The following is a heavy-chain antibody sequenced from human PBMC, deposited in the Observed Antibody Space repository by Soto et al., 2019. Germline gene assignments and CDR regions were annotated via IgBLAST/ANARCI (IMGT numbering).Heavy chain of an antibody. V-gene: IGHV1-2*04. CDR1: GYTFTGYY. CDR2: INPNSGGT. CDR3: ARAVSQQQLAEDYYYYGMDV. J-gene: IGHJ6*02. D-gene: IGHD6-13*01. Sequence: GASVKVSCKASGYTFTGYYMHWVRQAPGQGLEWMGWINPNSGGTNYAQKFQGWVTMTRDTSISTAYMELSRLRSDDTAVYYCARAVSQQQLAEDYYYYGMDVWGQGTTVTVSS.